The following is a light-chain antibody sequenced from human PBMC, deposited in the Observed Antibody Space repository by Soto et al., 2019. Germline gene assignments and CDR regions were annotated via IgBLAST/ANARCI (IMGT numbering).Light chain of an antibody. J-gene: IGLJ1*01. CDR2: DVS. V-gene: IGLV2-14*03. CDR3: SSFSSSDTPYV. CDR1: SRDIGGYDF. Sequence: QSVLAQPASVSGSPGQSITISCAGSSRDIGGYDFVSWYQQHPGEVPKLIIFDVSDRPSGVSDRFSGSKSGDTASLTISGLQGEDEADYYCSSFSSSDTPYVFGTGTKLTVL.